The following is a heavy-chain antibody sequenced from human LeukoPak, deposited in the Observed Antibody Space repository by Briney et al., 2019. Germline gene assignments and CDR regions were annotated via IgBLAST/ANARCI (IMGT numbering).Heavy chain of an antibody. J-gene: IGHJ4*02. Sequence: ASVKVSCKASGYTFSSYYIHWVRQAPGQGLEWMGIINPSGGSTTYAQKFQGRVTMTRDMSTSTVYMELISLRSEDTAAYYCARVHHYFDIAFDYWGQGTLVTVSS. V-gene: IGHV1-46*01. CDR3: ARVHHYFDIAFDY. CDR1: GYTFSSYY. D-gene: IGHD3-22*01. CDR2: INPSGGST.